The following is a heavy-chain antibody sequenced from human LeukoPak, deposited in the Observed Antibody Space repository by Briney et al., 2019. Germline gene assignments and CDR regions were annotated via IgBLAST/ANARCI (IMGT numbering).Heavy chain of an antibody. CDR2: IIPILGIA. D-gene: IGHD1-26*01. CDR1: GGTFSSYA. Sequence: GASVKVSCKASGGTFSSYAISWVRQAPGQGLEWMGRIIPILGIANYAQKFQGRVTITADKSTSTAYMELSSLRSEDTAVYYCARGYAGSWVDPWGQGTLVTVSS. CDR3: ARGYAGSWVDP. V-gene: IGHV1-69*04. J-gene: IGHJ5*02.